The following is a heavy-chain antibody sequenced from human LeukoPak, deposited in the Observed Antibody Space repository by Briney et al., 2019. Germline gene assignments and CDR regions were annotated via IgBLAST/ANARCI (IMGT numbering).Heavy chain of an antibody. V-gene: IGHV3-74*01. CDR3: ATSRTFDY. D-gene: IGHD2-8*01. CDR1: GFXFSSYW. CDR2: INSDGSST. J-gene: IGHJ4*02. Sequence: GGSLRLSCGASGFXFSSYWIHWVRQAPGKGLVWVSRINSDGSSTSYADSVKGRFTISRDNAKNTVYLQMNSLRAEDTAVYYCATSRTFDYWGQGTLVTVSS.